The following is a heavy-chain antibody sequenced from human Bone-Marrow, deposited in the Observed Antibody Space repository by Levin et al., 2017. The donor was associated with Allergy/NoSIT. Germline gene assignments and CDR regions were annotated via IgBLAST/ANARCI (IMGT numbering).Heavy chain of an antibody. CDR2: VSPSGSSR. Sequence: GESLKISCAASGFSFGDYYMSWIRQAPGKGLEWISYVSPSGSSRNNEDSVKGRFTISRDNAKNSLFLQMNSLRADDTAVYYCARDRTQNSYVAMDVWGQGTTVTVSS. CDR3: ARDRTQNSYVAMDV. CDR1: GFSFGDYY. J-gene: IGHJ6*02. V-gene: IGHV3-11*01. D-gene: IGHD3-16*01.